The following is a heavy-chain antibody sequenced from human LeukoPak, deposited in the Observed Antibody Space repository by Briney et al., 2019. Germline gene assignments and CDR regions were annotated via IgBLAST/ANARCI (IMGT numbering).Heavy chain of an antibody. J-gene: IGHJ6*03. V-gene: IGHV3-43D*04. CDR3: ARGITIFGVVYYYYYYMDV. Sequence: GGSLRLSCAASGFTFANFAMHWVRQAPGKGLEWVSLIGWDGGTTYYADSVKGRFAISRDNSKNSLYLQMNSLRAEDTAVYYCARGITIFGVVYYYYYYMDVWGKGTTVTVSS. CDR2: IGWDGGTT. D-gene: IGHD3-3*01. CDR1: GFTFANFA.